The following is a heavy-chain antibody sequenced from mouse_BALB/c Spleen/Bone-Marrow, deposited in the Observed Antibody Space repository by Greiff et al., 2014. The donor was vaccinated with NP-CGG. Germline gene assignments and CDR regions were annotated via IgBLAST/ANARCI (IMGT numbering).Heavy chain of an antibody. CDR3: AREGSTMITTEAWFAY. CDR1: GYTFTSYV. D-gene: IGHD2-4*01. J-gene: IGHJ3*01. CDR2: INRYNDGT. V-gene: IGHV1-14*01. Sequence: QLKHSGPELVKPGASVKMSCKASGYTFTSYVMHGVKQKPGQGLEWIGYINRYNDGTKYNEKFKGKATLTSDKSSSTAYMELSSLTSEDSAVYYCAREGSTMITTEAWFAYWGQGTLVTVSA.